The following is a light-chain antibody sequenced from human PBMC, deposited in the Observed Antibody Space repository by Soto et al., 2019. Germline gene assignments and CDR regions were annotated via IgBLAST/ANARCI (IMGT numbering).Light chain of an antibody. V-gene: IGKV3-20*01. CDR2: GAS. CDR1: QSVSSTY. CDR3: QQFSSYPLT. Sequence: EIVLAQSPGTLSLCPGERATLSCRASQSVSSTYIAWYQQKPGQAPRLLIYGASSRATGIPDRFSGRGSGTDFTLTIIRLDPEDFAVYYCQQFSSYPLTFGGGTKVDIK. J-gene: IGKJ4*01.